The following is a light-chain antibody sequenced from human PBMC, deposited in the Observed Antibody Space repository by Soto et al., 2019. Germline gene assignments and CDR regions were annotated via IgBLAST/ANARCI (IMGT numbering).Light chain of an antibody. Sequence: QAVVTQEPSLTVSPGGTVTLTCASSAGPVTVRHNPNWFQQKPGQAPRALIYDTGNKHPWTPARFSGSLLGGTPALILSGAQPEDEADYYCSLSYSGVRVFGGGTKLTVL. CDR3: SLSYSGVRV. V-gene: IGLV7-46*01. J-gene: IGLJ3*02. CDR1: AGPVTVRHN. CDR2: DTG.